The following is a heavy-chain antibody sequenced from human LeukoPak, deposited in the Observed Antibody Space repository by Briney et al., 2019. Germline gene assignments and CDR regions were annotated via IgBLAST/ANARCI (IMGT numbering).Heavy chain of an antibody. D-gene: IGHD3-9*01. CDR2: IYYSGST. J-gene: IGHJ4*02. V-gene: IGHV4-39*07. Sequence: SETLSLTCTVSGGSISSSSYYWGWIRQPPGKGLECIGSIYYSGSTYYNPSLKSRVTISVDTSKNQFSLKLSSVTAADTAVYYCASGRYFDWLLPFDYWGQGTLVTVSS. CDR1: GGSISSSSYY. CDR3: ASGRYFDWLLPFDY.